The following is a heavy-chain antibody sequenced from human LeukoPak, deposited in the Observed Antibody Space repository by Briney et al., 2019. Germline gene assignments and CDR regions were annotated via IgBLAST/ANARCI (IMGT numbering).Heavy chain of an antibody. CDR1: GFTFSIYA. J-gene: IGHJ4*02. CDR2: ISGSGGTS. Sequence: PGGSLRLSCAASGFTFSIYAMVWVRQAPGKGLEWVSAISGSGGTSYYADSVKGRFTISRDNSKNTLYLQMNSLRAEDTAVYYCAKDRVGTSEYYFDYWGQGTLVTVSS. CDR3: AKDRVGTSEYYFDY. V-gene: IGHV3-23*01. D-gene: IGHD6-13*01.